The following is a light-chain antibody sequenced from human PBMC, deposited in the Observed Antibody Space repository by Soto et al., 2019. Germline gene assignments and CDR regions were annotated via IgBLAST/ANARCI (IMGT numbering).Light chain of an antibody. J-gene: IGKJ1*01. CDR1: QSINNW. Sequence: DIQMTQSPSTLSASIGDRVTITCRASQSINNWLAWYQQKPGKAPNLLIYDVSNLGSGVPSRFSGSGSGTEFTLNISSLQPDDFATYYCQHYNDYVVWTFGQGTKVEIK. CDR3: QHYNDYVVWT. V-gene: IGKV1-5*01. CDR2: DVS.